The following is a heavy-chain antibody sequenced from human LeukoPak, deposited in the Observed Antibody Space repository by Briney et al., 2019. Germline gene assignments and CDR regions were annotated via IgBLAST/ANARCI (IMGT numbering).Heavy chain of an antibody. CDR1: GDSVSSNSAA. CDR3: ARGVYSSSWQPFDY. CDR2: TYYRSKWYN. D-gene: IGHD6-13*01. Sequence: SQTLSLTCAISGDSVSSNSAAWNWIRQSPSRGLEWLGRTYYRSKWYNDYAVSVKSRITINPDTSKNQFSLQLNSVTPENTAVYYCARGVYSSSWQPFDYWGQGTLVTVSS. J-gene: IGHJ4*02. V-gene: IGHV6-1*01.